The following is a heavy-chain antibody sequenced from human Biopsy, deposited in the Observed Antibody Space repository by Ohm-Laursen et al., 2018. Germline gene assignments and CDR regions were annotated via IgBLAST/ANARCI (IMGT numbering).Heavy chain of an antibody. CDR3: ARGMRSSGWPYFDS. CDR1: DDSVSSGSFY. J-gene: IGHJ4*02. D-gene: IGHD6-19*01. CDR2: IYDRGST. V-gene: IGHV4-61*01. Sequence: TLSLTWTVSDDSVSSGSFYWTWIRQPPGQGLEYIGYIYDRGSTANYNPSLESRVTMSVDMPKNQFSLKLSSVTAADTAIYYCARGMRSSGWPYFDSWGQGTLVTVSS.